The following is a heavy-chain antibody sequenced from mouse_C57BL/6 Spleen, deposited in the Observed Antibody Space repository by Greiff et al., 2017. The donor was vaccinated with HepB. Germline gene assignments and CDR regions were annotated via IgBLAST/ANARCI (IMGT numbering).Heavy chain of an antibody. V-gene: IGHV1-15*01. J-gene: IGHJ3*01. Sequence: QVHVKQSGAELVRPGASVTLSCKASGYTFTDYEMHWVKQTPVHGLEWIGAIDPETGGTAYNQKFKGKAILTADKSSSTAYMELRSLTSEDSAVYYCTRRRAYVFAYWGQGTLVTVSA. CDR1: GYTFTDYE. CDR2: IDPETGGT. CDR3: TRRRAYVFAY.